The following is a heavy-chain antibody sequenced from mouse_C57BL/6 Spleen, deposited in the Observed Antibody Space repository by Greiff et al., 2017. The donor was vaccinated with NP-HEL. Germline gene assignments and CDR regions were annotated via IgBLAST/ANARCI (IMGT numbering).Heavy chain of an antibody. CDR2: ISSGSSTI. V-gene: IGHV5-17*01. D-gene: IGHD2-3*01. CDR3: AKNDGYFYAMDY. J-gene: IGHJ4*01. Sequence: EVQVVESGGGLVKPGGSLKLSCAASGFTFSDYGMHWVRQAPEKGLEWVAYISSGSSTIYYADTVKGRFTISRDNAKNTLFLQMTSLRSEDTAMYYCAKNDGYFYAMDYWGQGTSVTVSS. CDR1: GFTFSDYG.